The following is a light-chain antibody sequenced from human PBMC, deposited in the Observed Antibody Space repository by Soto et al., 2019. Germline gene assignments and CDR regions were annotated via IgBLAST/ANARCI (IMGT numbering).Light chain of an antibody. CDR2: GAS. V-gene: IGKV3D-15*01. J-gene: IGKJ4*01. CDR1: QSVSSS. CDR3: QQYHNWVT. Sequence: EIVLTQSPGTLSLSPGERVTLSCRASQSVSSSLAWYQQKPGQAPRLLIYGASTRATGIPARFSGSGSGTDFTLTISSLQSEDFAVYYCQQYHNWVTFGGGTKVDIK.